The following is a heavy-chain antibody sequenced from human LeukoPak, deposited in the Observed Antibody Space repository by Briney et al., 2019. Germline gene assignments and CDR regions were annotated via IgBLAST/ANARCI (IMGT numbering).Heavy chain of an antibody. CDR3: AKEAGSSGWYNWFDP. V-gene: IGHV3-23*01. Sequence: GGSLRLSCAASGFTFSSYAMSWVRQAPGKGLEWVSAISGSGGSTYYADSVKGRFTISRENSKNTLYLQMNTLRAEDTAVYYCAKEAGSSGWYNWFDPWGQGTLVTVSS. CDR1: GFTFSSYA. J-gene: IGHJ5*02. CDR2: ISGSGGST. D-gene: IGHD6-19*01.